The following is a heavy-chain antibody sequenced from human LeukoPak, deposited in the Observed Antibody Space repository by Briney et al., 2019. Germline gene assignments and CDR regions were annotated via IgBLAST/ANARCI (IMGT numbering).Heavy chain of an antibody. D-gene: IGHD2/OR15-2a*01. Sequence: PGGSLRLSCAASGLTVTDNYFNWVRQAPGKGLEWVSVIFPDGRTYHADSVKGRFTISRDRPKNTLLLQMNSLRADDTALYHCARTNTVYGDFDYWGQGILVTVSS. CDR3: ARTNTVYGDFDY. CDR1: GLTVTDNY. J-gene: IGHJ4*02. V-gene: IGHV3-53*01. CDR2: IFPDGRT.